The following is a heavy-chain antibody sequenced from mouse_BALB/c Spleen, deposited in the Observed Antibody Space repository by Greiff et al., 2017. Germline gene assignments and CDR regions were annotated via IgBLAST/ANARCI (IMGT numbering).Heavy chain of an antibody. CDR1: GYAFTNYL. J-gene: IGHJ4*01. D-gene: IGHD4-1*01. CDR3: ARYWDAMDY. V-gene: IGHV1-54*01. CDR2: INPGSGGT. Sequence: QVQLKESGAELVRPGTSVKVSCKASGYAFTNYLIEWVKQRPGQGLEWIGVINPGSGGTNYNEKFKGKATLTADKSSSTAYMQLSSLTSDDSAVYFCARYWDAMDYWGQGTSVTVSS.